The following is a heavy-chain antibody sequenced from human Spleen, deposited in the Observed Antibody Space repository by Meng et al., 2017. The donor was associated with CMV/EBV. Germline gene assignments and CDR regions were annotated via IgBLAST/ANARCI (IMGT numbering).Heavy chain of an antibody. CDR2: ISYDGSNK. V-gene: IGHV3-30-3*01. J-gene: IGHJ4*02. CDR3: EKGGSTSF. Sequence: GGSLRLSCAASGFTFSSYAMHWVRQAPGKGLEWVAVISYDGSNKYYADSVKGRFTISRDNSKNTLYLQMNSLRAEDTAVYYCEKGGSTSFWGQGTLVTVS. CDR1: GFTFSSYA. D-gene: IGHD2-2*01.